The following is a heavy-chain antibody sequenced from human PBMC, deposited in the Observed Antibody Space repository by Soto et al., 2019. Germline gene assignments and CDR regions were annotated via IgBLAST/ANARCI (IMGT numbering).Heavy chain of an antibody. CDR3: ARGVGGYCSSTSCWGWFDP. CDR2: ISSSSSYI. J-gene: IGHJ5*02. Sequence: EVQLVESGGGLVKPGGSLRLSCAASGFTFSSYSMNWVRQAPGKGLEWVSSISSSSSYIYYADSVKGRFTISRDNAKNSLYLQMNSLRAEDTAVYYCARGVGGYCSSTSCWGWFDPWGQGTLVTVSS. V-gene: IGHV3-21*01. D-gene: IGHD2-2*01. CDR1: GFTFSSYS.